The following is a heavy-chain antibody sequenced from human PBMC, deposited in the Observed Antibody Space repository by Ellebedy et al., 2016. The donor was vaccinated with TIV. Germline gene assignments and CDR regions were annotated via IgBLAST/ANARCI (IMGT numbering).Heavy chain of an antibody. J-gene: IGHJ2*01. Sequence: GESLKISCAASGSTFSSHDMHWVRQATGRGLEWVSAIATAGGTYYAGSVKGRFTISRENAKNSLYLQMNSLRAEDTAVYYCARATSGFDLWGRGTLVTVSS. CDR3: ARATSGFDL. CDR2: IATAGGT. V-gene: IGHV3-13*01. CDR1: GSTFSSHD. D-gene: IGHD6-19*01.